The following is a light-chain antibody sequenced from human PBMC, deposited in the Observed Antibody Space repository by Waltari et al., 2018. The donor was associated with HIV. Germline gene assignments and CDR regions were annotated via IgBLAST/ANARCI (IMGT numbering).Light chain of an antibody. CDR1: NSDVGDYNY. Sequence: QSALTQPASVSGSPGQSITISCTGTNSDVGDYNYVSWYHQHPGKAPKLMIFEVSDRPSGVSNRFSGSKSGNTASLTISGLQAEDEADYYCSSYTSTSIPVFGGGTKLTVL. V-gene: IGLV2-14*01. J-gene: IGLJ2*01. CDR2: EVS. CDR3: SSYTSTSIPV.